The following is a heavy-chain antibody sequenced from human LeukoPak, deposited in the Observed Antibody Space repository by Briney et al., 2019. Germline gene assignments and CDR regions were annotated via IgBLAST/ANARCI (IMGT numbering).Heavy chain of an antibody. CDR2: ISGSGGST. CDR1: GFTFSSYA. J-gene: IGHJ4*02. CDR3: ARDHEYSSSPAFDY. Sequence: GGSLRLSCAASGFTFSSYAMSWVRQAPGKGLEWVSAISGSGGSTYYADSVKGRFTISRDNAKNSLYLQMNSLRAEDTAVYYCARDHEYSSSPAFDYWGQGTLVTVSS. V-gene: IGHV3-23*01. D-gene: IGHD6-6*01.